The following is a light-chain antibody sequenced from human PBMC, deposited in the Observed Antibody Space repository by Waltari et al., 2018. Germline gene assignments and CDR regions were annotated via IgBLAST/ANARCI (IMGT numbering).Light chain of an antibody. J-gene: IGLJ2*01. CDR3: QSYDSSLSGGV. V-gene: IGLV1-40*01. CDR1: SSNIGAGYD. CDR2: GNS. Sequence: QSVLTQPPSVSAAPGQRVTISCPGRSSNIGAGYDVHWYQQPPGTAPKLLIYGNSNRPSGVPDRFSGSKSGTSASLAITGLQAEDEADYYCQSYDSSLSGGVFGGGTKLTVL.